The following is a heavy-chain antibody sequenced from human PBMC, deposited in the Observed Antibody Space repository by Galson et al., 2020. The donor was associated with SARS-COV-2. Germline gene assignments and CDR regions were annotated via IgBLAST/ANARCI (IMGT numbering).Heavy chain of an antibody. D-gene: IGHD1-1*01. CDR2: IAWDDDK. V-gene: IGHV2-70*11. CDR1: GFSLYTSGMC. J-gene: IGHJ4*02. Sequence: SGPTLVKPTQTLTLTCTFYGFSLYTSGMCVSWIRQPPGKALEWLARIAWDDDKHYNTSLKTRLSISKDTSKNQVVLRMTNMDPGDTATYYCARTWISGTTSRTFDSWGQGTLVTVSS. CDR3: ARTWISGTTSRTFDS.